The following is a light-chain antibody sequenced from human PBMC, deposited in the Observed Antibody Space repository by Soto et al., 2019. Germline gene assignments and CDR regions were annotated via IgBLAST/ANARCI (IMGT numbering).Light chain of an antibody. CDR3: QQYASSPVT. V-gene: IGKV3D-15*01. J-gene: IGKJ4*01. CDR1: QSVTIN. CDR2: GAS. Sequence: ETLMTQSPVTLSVSPGETVTLSCRASQSVTINLAWYHQKPGQAPRLLIFGASNRATGVPDRFTGSASGTDFTLTISRLQPEDFALYFCQQYASSPVTFGGGTKVDIK.